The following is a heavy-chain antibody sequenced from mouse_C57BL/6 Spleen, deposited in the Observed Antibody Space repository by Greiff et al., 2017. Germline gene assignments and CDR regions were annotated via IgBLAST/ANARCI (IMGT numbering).Heavy chain of an antibody. Sequence: VQLLESGAELVKPGASVKLSCKASGYTFTTYPIEWMKQNHGNSLEWIGNFHPYTDDTKYNQKFKGKATLTVAKSSSTVYLELRRLTSDVSAVYYCARRGSSPVDYWGQGTTLTVAS. D-gene: IGHD1-1*01. J-gene: IGHJ2*01. CDR1: GYTFTTYP. CDR2: FHPYTDDT. CDR3: ARRGSSPVDY. V-gene: IGHV1-47*01.